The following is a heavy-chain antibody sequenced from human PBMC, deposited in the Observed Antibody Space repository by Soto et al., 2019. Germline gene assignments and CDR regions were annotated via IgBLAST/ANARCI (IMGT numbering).Heavy chain of an antibody. Sequence: SETLSLTCTVSGCSISYSSNHWGWLRQPPGKGLEWLGSVYYSGSTYYNPSLKSRVTISVDTSKNQVSLKLTSVTAADTAVYYCARHQGELAVNNWFDPWGQGTLVT. CDR1: GCSISYSSNH. CDR3: ARHQGELAVNNWFDP. CDR2: VYYSGST. J-gene: IGHJ5*02. D-gene: IGHD6-6*01. V-gene: IGHV4-39*01.